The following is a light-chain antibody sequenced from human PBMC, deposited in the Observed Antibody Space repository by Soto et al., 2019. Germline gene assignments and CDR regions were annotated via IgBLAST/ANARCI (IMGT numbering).Light chain of an antibody. CDR3: MQAVQTPWT. V-gene: IGKV2-28*01. CDR2: MGS. CDR1: QSLLHSNGFNY. Sequence: EIVMTQSPLSLPVTPGEPASISCRSSQSLLHSNGFNYLDWYLQKPGQSPKLLIYMGSNRASGVPDRFSGSGSGTDFTMKTSRVEAEDVGIYYCMQAVQTPWTFGQGTKVDIK. J-gene: IGKJ1*01.